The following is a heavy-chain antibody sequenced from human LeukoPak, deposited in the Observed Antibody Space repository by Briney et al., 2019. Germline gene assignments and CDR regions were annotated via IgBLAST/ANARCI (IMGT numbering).Heavy chain of an antibody. CDR3: ARDGDDYAGLDY. CDR2: IYTSGST. Sequence: PSETLSLTCTVSGGSISSDTYYWSWIRQPAGKGLEWIGRIYTSGSTNYNPSLKSRVTISVDTSKNQFSLKLSSVTAADTAVYYCARDGDDYAGLDYWGQGTLVTVSS. D-gene: IGHD4-17*01. V-gene: IGHV4-61*02. J-gene: IGHJ4*02. CDR1: GGSISSDTYY.